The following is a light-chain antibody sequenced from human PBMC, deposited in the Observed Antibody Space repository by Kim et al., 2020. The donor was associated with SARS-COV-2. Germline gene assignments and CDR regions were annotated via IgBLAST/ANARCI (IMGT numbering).Light chain of an antibody. CDR2: WAS. J-gene: IGKJ4*01. CDR3: QQYYGTPLT. Sequence: APINCKSSQSGLHSPNNKNYLAWYQQKPGQPPKLLIYWASARESGVPGRISGSGSGTDFTLTISSLQAEDVAVYYCQQYYGTPLTFGGGTKVDIK. V-gene: IGKV4-1*01. CDR1: QSGLHSPNNKNY.